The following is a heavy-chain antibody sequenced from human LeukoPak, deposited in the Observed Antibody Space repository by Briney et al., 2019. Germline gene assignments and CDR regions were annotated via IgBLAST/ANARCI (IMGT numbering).Heavy chain of an antibody. CDR1: GFTFSTYE. CDR3: ARDAESPGTTMTTYHYYMDV. CDR2: ISSSGSTK. J-gene: IGHJ6*03. Sequence: PGGSLRLSCAASGFTFSTYEMKWVRQAPGQGLEWISYISSSGSTKYYADSVKGRFTISRDNAKNYLYLQMNSLRAEDTAVYYCARDAESPGTTMTTYHYYMDVWGKGTTVT. D-gene: IGHD4-17*01. V-gene: IGHV3-48*03.